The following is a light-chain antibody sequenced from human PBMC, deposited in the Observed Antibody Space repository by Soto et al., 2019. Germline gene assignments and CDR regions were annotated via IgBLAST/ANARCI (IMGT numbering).Light chain of an antibody. Sequence: AIQLTQSPSSLSASVGDRVTITCRSSQDISSLFAWYQQRPGNPPKLLIYDASSLESGVPSRFSGSGSGTDFALTISGQQPEDFATYYCQQFYDYPLTFGGGTKVDIK. CDR3: QQFYDYPLT. V-gene: IGKV1D-13*01. CDR1: QDISSL. CDR2: DAS. J-gene: IGKJ4*01.